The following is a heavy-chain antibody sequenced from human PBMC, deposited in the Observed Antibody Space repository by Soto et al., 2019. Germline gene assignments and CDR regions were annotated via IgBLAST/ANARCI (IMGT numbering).Heavy chain of an antibody. CDR3: ASSYSGYLDN. J-gene: IGHJ4*02. CDR1: GGSMSSGAYY. Sequence: PSKTLSLTCSVSGGSMSSGAYYWNWIRQHPVKGLEWIAYIYHTGNTYYNPSLRSRTTISVDTSENQFSLKLTSVTDADTAVYYCASSYSGYLDNWGQGTLVTVSS. CDR2: IYHTGNT. V-gene: IGHV4-31*03. D-gene: IGHD3-22*01.